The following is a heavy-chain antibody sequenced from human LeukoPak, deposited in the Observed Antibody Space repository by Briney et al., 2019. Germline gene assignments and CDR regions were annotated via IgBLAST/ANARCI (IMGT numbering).Heavy chain of an antibody. D-gene: IGHD3-22*01. J-gene: IGHJ4*02. CDR3: ARGRRIVVVILPYYFDY. Sequence: SETLSLTCAVYGGSFSGYYWSWIRQPPGKGLEWIGEINHSGSTNYNPSLKSRVTISVDTSKNQFSLKLSSVTAADTAVYYCARGRRIVVVILPYYFDYWGQGTLVTVSS. CDR1: GGSFSGYY. CDR2: INHSGST. V-gene: IGHV4-34*01.